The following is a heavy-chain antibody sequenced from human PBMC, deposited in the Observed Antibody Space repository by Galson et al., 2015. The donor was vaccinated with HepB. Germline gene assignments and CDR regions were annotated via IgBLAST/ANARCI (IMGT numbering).Heavy chain of an antibody. CDR1: GFTFSIYS. CDR3: ARERGHYYMDV. CDR2: ISSSSSGI. J-gene: IGHJ6*03. D-gene: IGHD3-10*01. Sequence: SLRLSCAASGFTFSIYSMNWVRQAPGKGLEWVSYISSSSSGIYYADSVQGRFTTSRDNAKDPLYLQMNSLRAEDTAVYYCARERGHYYMDVWGKGTTVIVSS. V-gene: IGHV3-48*01.